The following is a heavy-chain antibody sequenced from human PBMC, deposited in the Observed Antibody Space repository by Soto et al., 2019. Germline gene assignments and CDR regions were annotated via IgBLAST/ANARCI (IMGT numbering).Heavy chain of an antibody. D-gene: IGHD6-19*01. CDR1: VFTFSSHA. J-gene: IGHJ6*02. Sequence: EVQLLESGGGLVQPGGSLRPSCAASVFTFSSHAMSWVRQAPGKGLELVSTISSGGDNTYSADSVKGRFTISRDNSKNTLYLQMNSLRAEDTAVYYCAKDFDSYSSGRYGMDVWGQGTTVTVSS. CDR2: ISSGGDNT. CDR3: AKDFDSYSSGRYGMDV. V-gene: IGHV3-23*01.